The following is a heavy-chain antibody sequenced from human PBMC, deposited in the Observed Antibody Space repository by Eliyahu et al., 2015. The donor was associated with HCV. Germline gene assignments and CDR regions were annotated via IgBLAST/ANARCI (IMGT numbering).Heavy chain of an antibody. CDR3: ARGDYGDYINY. CDR1: GDSISSYX. J-gene: IGHJ4*02. Sequence: QVQLQESGPGLVKPSEXLSLTCTVSGDSISSYXWXWIRQPAGRGLEWIGHMFPSGSTNYNPSLKSRVTMSVDTSKNQFSLKLNSVTAADTAVYYCARGDYGDYINYWGQGTRVTVSS. CDR2: MFPSGST. D-gene: IGHD4-17*01. V-gene: IGHV4-4*07.